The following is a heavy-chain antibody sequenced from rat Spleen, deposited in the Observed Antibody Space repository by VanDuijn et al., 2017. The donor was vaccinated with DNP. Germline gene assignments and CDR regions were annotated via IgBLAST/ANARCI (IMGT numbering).Heavy chain of an antibody. Sequence: EVQLLESVGGLVQPGRSLKLSCAASGFTFSDYNMAWVRQAPTQGLEWVAVIIYDGSNTHYRDSVKGRFTISRENAESTLYLQMDSLRSEDTATYYCATSESAGFVYWGQGTLVTVSS. CDR2: IIYDGSNT. CDR1: GFTFSDYN. V-gene: IGHV5S10*01. CDR3: ATSESAGFVY. D-gene: IGHD3-7*01. J-gene: IGHJ3*01.